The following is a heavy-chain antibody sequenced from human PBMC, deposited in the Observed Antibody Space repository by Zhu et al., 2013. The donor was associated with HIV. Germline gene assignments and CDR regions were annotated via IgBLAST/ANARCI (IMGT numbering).Heavy chain of an antibody. CDR2: INPNSGAT. CDR1: GYTFTGHF. J-gene: IGHJ4*02. Sequence: QGQLVQSGAEVKKPGASVKMSCKASGYTFTGHFIHWVRQAPGQGLEWMGWINPNSGATKLCNKNFQGRVTMTRDASITTAYMDLSRLTSDDTAVYFCARGPAFDYWGQGSLVTVSS. CDR3: ARGPAFDY. V-gene: IGHV1-2*02.